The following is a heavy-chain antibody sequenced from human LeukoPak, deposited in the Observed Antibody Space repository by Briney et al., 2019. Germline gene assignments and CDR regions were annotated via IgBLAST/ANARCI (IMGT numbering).Heavy chain of an antibody. CDR3: ARGKWLPREIDY. CDR2: IYYSGST. J-gene: IGHJ4*02. CDR1: GGSISSGGYY. V-gene: IGHV4-31*03. Sequence: SQTLSLTCTVSGGSISSGGYYWSWIRQHPGKGLEWIGYIYYSGSTYYNPSLKSRVTISVDTSKNQFSLKMNSVTAADTAVYYCARGKWLPREIDYWGQGTLVTVSS. D-gene: IGHD5-24*01.